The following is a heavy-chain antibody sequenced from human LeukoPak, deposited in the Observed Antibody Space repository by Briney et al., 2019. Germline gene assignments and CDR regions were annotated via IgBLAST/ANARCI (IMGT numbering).Heavy chain of an antibody. D-gene: IGHD5-24*01. CDR3: GSQNYIDSCCCYDD. V-gene: IGHV4-39*01. J-gene: IGHJ4*03. Sequence: SETHSLIYPVSGATVSSPTYWWGWIRQPPGKGLEWIGSIYYSGSTYYNPSLKSRVTISVDTSKNKYSLKLSSVTAADTAVFYCGSQNYIDSCCCYDDWGQGSLVTVSS. CDR2: IYYSGST. CDR1: GATVSSPTYW.